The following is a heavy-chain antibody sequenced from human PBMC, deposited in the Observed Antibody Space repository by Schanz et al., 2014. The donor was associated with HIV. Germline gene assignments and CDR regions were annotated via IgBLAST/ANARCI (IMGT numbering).Heavy chain of an antibody. D-gene: IGHD3-10*01. V-gene: IGHV3-30*18. CDR1: GFTFSTCG. CDR3: AKEGSSFSSTYYDS. J-gene: IGHJ4*02. CDR2: ISDDGSSK. Sequence: QVQLVESGGGVVQPGRSLRLSCAASGFTFSTCGMHWVRQAPGKGLEWVAVISDDGSSKYYADSVKGRFTISRDNSKNTLLLQMNSLGAEDTAVYYCAKEGSSFSSTYYDSWGQGTLVTVSS.